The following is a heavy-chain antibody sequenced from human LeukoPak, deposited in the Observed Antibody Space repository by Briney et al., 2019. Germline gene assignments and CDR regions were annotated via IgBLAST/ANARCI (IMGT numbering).Heavy chain of an antibody. CDR1: GFTFRSYA. J-gene: IGHJ6*03. CDR3: ARDQGSLPVWFYYYMDV. V-gene: IGHV3-30*01. CDR2: ISYDGTNK. D-gene: IGHD3-16*01. Sequence: GGSLRLSCTASGFTFRSYAMHWVRQAPGKGLEWLADISYDGTNKYYGDSVKGRFTISRDNSMHTLYLQMNSLRDEDTAVYYCARDQGSLPVWFYYYMDVWGSGTTVTVSS.